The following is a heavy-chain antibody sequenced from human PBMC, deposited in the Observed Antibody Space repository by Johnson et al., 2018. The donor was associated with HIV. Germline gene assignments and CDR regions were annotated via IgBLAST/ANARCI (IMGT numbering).Heavy chain of an antibody. CDR3: ARDPAYCGGVWCGAFDI. V-gene: IGHV3-30-3*01. Sequence: QVQLVESGGGVVQPGRSLRLSCAASGFTFSSYAMHWVRQAPGKGLEWVAVIPYDGYNKYYADSVRGRFTISRDNSKNTLYLQMSSLRAEDTAVYYCARDPAYCGGVWCGAFDIGGQGTLVTVSS. CDR1: GFTFSSYA. J-gene: IGHJ3*02. D-gene: IGHD2-21*02. CDR2: IPYDGYNK.